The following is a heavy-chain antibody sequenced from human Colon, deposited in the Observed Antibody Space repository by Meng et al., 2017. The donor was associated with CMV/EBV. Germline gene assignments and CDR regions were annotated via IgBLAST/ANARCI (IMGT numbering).Heavy chain of an antibody. D-gene: IGHD2/OR15-2a*01. Sequence: GSLRLSCTVSGGSISSSSYFWGWIRQPPGKGLEWIATIDYSGSTDYNPSLQRRVTISLDTSKNQFSLRLSSVTAADTAVYYCARVYEGSYFIPDSWGQGTLVTVSS. CDR1: GGSISSSSYF. CDR2: IDYSGST. V-gene: IGHV4-39*07. CDR3: ARVYEGSYFIPDS. J-gene: IGHJ4*02.